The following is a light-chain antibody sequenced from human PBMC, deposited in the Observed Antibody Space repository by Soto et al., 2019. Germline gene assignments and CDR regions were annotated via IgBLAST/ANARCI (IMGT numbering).Light chain of an antibody. CDR1: QSVSSY. V-gene: IGKV3-11*01. J-gene: IGKJ5*01. CDR2: DAS. Sequence: VLTQSPATLSVSPGERATLSCRASQSVSSYLAWYQQKPGQAPRLLIYDASNRATGIPARFSGSGSGTDFTLTISSLEPEDFAVYYCQQRSNWPPATFGQGTRLENK. CDR3: QQRSNWPPAT.